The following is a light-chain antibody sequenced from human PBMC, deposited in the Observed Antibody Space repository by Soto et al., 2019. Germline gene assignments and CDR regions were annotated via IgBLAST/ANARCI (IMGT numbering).Light chain of an antibody. V-gene: IGLV1-44*01. J-gene: IGLJ1*01. CDR2: SNS. Sequence: QSVLTQPPSASGTPGQRVTISCSGSSSNIGSNTVNWYQQLPGTAPNLLIYSNSHRPSGVPDRFSGSKSGTSASLAISGLQSEDEADYYCAAWDDSLNGYVFGTGNKVTVL. CDR1: SSNIGSNT. CDR3: AAWDDSLNGYV.